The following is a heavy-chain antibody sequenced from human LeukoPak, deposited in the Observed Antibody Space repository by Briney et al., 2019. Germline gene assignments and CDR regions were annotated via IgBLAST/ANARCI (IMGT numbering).Heavy chain of an antibody. CDR2: ISGSGGSA. V-gene: IGHV3-23*01. CDR3: AKDQLLWEEYFQH. J-gene: IGHJ1*01. CDR1: GFTFSSYA. Sequence: PGGSLRLSCAASGFTFSSYAMSWVRQAPGKGLEWVSAISGSGGSAYYADSVKGRFTISRDNSKSTLYLQMNSLRAEDTAVYYCAKDQLLWEEYFQHWGQGTLVTVSS. D-gene: IGHD1-26*01.